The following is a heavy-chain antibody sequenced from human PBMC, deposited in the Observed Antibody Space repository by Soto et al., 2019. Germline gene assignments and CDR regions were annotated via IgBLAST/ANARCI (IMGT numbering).Heavy chain of an antibody. J-gene: IGHJ4*02. CDR3: ARQIYYDSSGYSVFDY. CDR2: IYDSGST. Sequence: SETLSLTCAVSGGSISSNNWWTWVRQPPGKGLEWIEEIYDSGSTYYNPSLKSRVTISVDTSKNQFSLKLSSVTAADTAVYYCARQIYYDSSGYSVFDYWGQGTLVTVSS. D-gene: IGHD3-22*01. CDR1: GGSISSNNW. V-gene: IGHV4-4*02.